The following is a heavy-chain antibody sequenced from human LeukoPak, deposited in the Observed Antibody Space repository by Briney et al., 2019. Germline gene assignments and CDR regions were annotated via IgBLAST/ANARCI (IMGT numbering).Heavy chain of an antibody. CDR3: AKDARSGWNFDY. CDR1: GFTFSNSA. D-gene: IGHD6-19*01. J-gene: IGHJ4*02. CDR2: ITASGGST. Sequence: VSLRLSCAASGFTFSNSAMSWVRQAPGKGLEWVSAITASGGSTYYADSVKGRFTISRDNSKNTLYLQMNSLRAEDTAVYYCAKDARSGWNFDYWGQGTLVTVSS. V-gene: IGHV3-23*01.